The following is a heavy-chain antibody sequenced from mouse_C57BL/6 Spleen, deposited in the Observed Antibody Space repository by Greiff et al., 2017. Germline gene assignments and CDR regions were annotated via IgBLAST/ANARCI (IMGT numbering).Heavy chain of an antibody. V-gene: IGHV5-17*01. CDR3: ARGHGSYYFDY. CDR1: GFTFSDYG. J-gene: IGHJ2*01. D-gene: IGHD1-1*01. Sequence: DVHLVESGGGLVKPGGSLKLSCAASGFTFSDYGMHWVRQAPEKGLEWVAYISSGSSTIYYADTVKGRFTISRDNAKNTLFLQITSLRSEDTAMYYCARGHGSYYFDYWGQGTTLTVSS. CDR2: ISSGSSTI.